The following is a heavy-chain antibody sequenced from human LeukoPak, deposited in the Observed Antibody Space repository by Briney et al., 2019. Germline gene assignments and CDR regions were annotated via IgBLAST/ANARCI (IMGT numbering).Heavy chain of an antibody. CDR2: ISYDGSNK. D-gene: IGHD5-18*01. V-gene: IGHV3-30-3*01. J-gene: IGHJ3*02. CDR3: ARDTAMVTDDDAFDI. CDR1: GFTFSSYA. Sequence: GGSLRLSCAASGFTFSSYAMHWVRQAPGKGLERVAAISYDGSNKYYADSVKGRFTISRDNSKNTLYLQMNSLRAEDTAVYYCARDTAMVTDDDAFDIWGQGTMVTVSS.